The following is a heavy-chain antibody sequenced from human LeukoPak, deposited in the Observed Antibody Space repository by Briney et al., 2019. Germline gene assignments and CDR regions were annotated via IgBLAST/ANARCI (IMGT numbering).Heavy chain of an antibody. Sequence: SETLSLTCAVYGGSFSGYYWSWIRQPPGKGLEWIGEINHSGSTNYNPSLKSRVTISVDTSKNQFSLKLSSVTAADTAVYYCARGRPRNIAAAGTNWFDPWGQGTRVTVSS. CDR2: INHSGST. CDR3: ARGRPRNIAAAGTNWFDP. CDR1: GGSFSGYY. V-gene: IGHV4-34*01. J-gene: IGHJ5*02. D-gene: IGHD6-13*01.